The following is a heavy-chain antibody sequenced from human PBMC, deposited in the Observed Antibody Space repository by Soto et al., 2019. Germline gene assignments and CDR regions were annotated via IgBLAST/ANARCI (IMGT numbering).Heavy chain of an antibody. CDR1: GFTFRNYA. Sequence: LRLSCAASGFTFRNYAMNWVRQSPGKGLEWVSSISGGGDSRKYVDSVKGRFTISRDNSKNTLYLQMNSLRAEDTAVYYCAKDLFTMVRLFDSWGQGTLVTVSS. D-gene: IGHD3-10*01. CDR3: AKDLFTMVRLFDS. J-gene: IGHJ4*02. CDR2: ISGGGDSR. V-gene: IGHV3-23*01.